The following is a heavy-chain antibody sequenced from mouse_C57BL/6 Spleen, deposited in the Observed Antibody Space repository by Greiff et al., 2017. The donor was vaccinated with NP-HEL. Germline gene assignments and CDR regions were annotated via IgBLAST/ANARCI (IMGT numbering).Heavy chain of an antibody. D-gene: IGHD1-1*01. CDR3: ARHYYYGTDWYFDV. CDR1: GYTFTSYG. J-gene: IGHJ1*03. CDR2: IYPRSGNT. Sequence: VQVVESGAELARPGASVKLSCKASGYTFTSYGISWVKQRTGQGLEWIGEIYPRSGNTYYNEKFKGKATLTADKSSSTAYMELRSLTSEDSAVYFCARHYYYGTDWYFDVWGTGTTVTVSS. V-gene: IGHV1-81*01.